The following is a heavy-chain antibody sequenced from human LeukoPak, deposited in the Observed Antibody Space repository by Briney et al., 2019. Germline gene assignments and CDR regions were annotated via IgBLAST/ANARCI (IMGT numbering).Heavy chain of an antibody. J-gene: IGHJ6*03. Sequence: SETLSLTCSVSGVSTGSQNFYWAWIRQPPGKGLEWIGNLYHTGSAYYSAALKSRVTISIDTSKDNFSLRLTSLTAADTAVYYCARLRDYGNLFFYFYMDVWGKGATVTVSS. CDR1: GVSTGSQNFY. CDR2: LYHTGSA. V-gene: IGHV4-39*02. CDR3: ARLRDYGNLFFYFYMDV. D-gene: IGHD4-17*01.